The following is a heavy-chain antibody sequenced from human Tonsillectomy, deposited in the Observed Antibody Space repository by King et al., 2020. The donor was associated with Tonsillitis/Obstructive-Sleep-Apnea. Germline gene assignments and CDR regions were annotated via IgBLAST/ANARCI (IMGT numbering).Heavy chain of an antibody. Sequence: LLVESGGGLVQPGGSLRLSCAASGFTFSSYSVNWVRQAPGKGLEWVSYISSSSDTIYYADSVKGRFTISRDNAKNSLYLQMNSLRDEDTAVYYCARDGGEYGNYYSYYMDVWGKGTTVTVSS. CDR1: GFTFSSYS. J-gene: IGHJ6*03. D-gene: IGHD3-10*01. CDR3: ARDGGEYGNYYSYYMDV. V-gene: IGHV3-48*02. CDR2: ISSSSDTI.